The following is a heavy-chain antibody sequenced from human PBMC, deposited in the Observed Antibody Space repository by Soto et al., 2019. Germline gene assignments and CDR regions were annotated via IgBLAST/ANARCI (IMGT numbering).Heavy chain of an antibody. D-gene: IGHD2-2*01. J-gene: IGHJ4*02. CDR1: GYTFTSYA. Sequence: QVQLVQSEAEEKKPGASVKVSCKASGYTFTSYAMHWVRQAPGQRLEWMGWINAGNGNTKYSQKFQGRVTITTDTSASTAYMELSSLRSEDTAVYYCARGSGVVVTDWGQGTLVTVSS. CDR3: ARGSGVVVTD. CDR2: INAGNGNT. V-gene: IGHV1-3*05.